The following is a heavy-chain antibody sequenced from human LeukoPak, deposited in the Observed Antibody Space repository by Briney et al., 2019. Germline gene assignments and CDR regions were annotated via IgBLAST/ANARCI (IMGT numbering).Heavy chain of an antibody. CDR1: GFTFSSYW. CDR3: AREVPGGMGDF. D-gene: IGHD2-21*01. V-gene: IGHV3-7*01. J-gene: IGHJ4*02. Sequence: GGSLRLSCAASGFTFSSYWMSWVRQAPGKGLEWVANIEQNENEKFYVDSEKGRFTISRDNAKNSLYLQMSSLRPEDTAVYYCAREVPGGMGDFWGQGTLVTVSS. CDR2: IEQNENEK.